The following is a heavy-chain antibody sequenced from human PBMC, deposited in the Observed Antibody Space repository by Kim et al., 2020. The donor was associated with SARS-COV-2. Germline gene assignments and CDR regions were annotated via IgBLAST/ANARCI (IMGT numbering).Heavy chain of an antibody. J-gene: IGHJ4*02. Sequence: TYYADSVKGRFTISRDNSKNTLYLQMNSLRAEDTAVYYCARDDSSGYYLNWGQGTLVTVSS. D-gene: IGHD3-22*01. CDR3: ARDDSSGYYLN. CDR2: T. V-gene: IGHV3-66*01.